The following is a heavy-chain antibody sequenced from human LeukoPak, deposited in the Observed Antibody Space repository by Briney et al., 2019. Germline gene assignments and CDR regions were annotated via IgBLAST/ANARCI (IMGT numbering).Heavy chain of an antibody. J-gene: IGHJ4*02. V-gene: IGHV3-9*01. CDR3: AKVLLPRAITPLDD. CDR1: GFTFEEHA. D-gene: IGHD2-15*01. Sequence: GRSLRLSCAASGFTFEEHAMHWVRQAPGKGLEWVSSITWNSGRIAYADSVKGRFTISRDNAKNSLYLQMNSLRVVDTAFYYCAKVLLPRAITPLDDWGQGILVTVSS. CDR2: ITWNSGRI.